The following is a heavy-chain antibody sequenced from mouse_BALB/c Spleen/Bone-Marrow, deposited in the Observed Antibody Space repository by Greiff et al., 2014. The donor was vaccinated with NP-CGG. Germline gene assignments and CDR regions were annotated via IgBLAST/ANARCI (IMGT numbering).Heavy chain of an antibody. V-gene: IGHV14-3*02. CDR1: GFTFKDTY. J-gene: IGHJ3*01. CDR2: IDPASGNI. D-gene: IGHD2-14*01. CDR3: ARNDYGYAGFAY. Sequence: EVQLQQSGAELVKPGASVKLSCTASGFTFKDTYMPWVHQTPEQGLEWIGSIDPASGNIKYDPKFQGNTTITTDTTSNTVYLQRRRLTAEDTAYYYGARNDYGYAGFAYWGQGTLVTVSA.